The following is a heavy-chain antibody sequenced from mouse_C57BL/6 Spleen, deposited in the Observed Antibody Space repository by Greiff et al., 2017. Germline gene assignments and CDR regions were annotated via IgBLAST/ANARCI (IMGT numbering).Heavy chain of an antibody. D-gene: IGHD1-1*01. J-gene: IGHJ3*01. Sequence: QVQLQQPGTELVKPGASVKLSCKASGYTFTSYWMHWVKQRPGQGLEWIGNINPSNGGTNYNEKFKSKATLTVDKSASTAYMQLSSLTSEDSAVYYCARGGGLLRDWFAYWGQGTLVTVSA. CDR3: ARGGGLLRDWFAY. CDR2: INPSNGGT. V-gene: IGHV1-53*01. CDR1: GYTFTSYW.